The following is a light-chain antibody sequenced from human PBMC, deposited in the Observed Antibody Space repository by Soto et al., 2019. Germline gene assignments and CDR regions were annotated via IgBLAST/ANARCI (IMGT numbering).Light chain of an antibody. V-gene: IGKV3-11*01. Sequence: EIVLTQSPATLSLSPGERATLSCRASQSVSSYLAWYQQNPGQAPRLLIYAASNRATGIPARFSGSGSGTDFTLTISSLEPEDFAVYYCQQRGNWPYTFGPGTKVDIK. J-gene: IGKJ3*01. CDR2: AAS. CDR3: QQRGNWPYT. CDR1: QSVSSY.